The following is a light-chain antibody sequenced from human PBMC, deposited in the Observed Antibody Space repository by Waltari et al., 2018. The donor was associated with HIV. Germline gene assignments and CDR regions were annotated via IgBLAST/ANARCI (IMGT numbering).Light chain of an antibody. J-gene: IGKJ4*01. CDR1: QSVTSSF. V-gene: IGKV3-20*01. CDR3: QQYGSSPLT. Sequence: ETVLTQSPGTLSLSPAEIATLSCRASQSVTSSFLSWYQQKPGQAPRLLIYGASSRATGIPDRFSGGGSGTDFTLTISRLEPEDFAVYYCQQYGSSPLTFGGGTKVDIK. CDR2: GAS.